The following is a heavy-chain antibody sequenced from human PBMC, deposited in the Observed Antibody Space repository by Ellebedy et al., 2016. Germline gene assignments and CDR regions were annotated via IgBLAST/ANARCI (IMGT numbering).Heavy chain of an antibody. CDR2: ISAYNGNT. Sequence: ASVKVSXXASGYTFTSYGISWVRQAPGQGLEWMGWISAYNGNTNYAQKFQGRVTMTRDTSISTAYMELSRLRSDDTAVYYCARDGRAFFDYWGQGTLVTVSS. CDR3: ARDGRAFFDY. D-gene: IGHD1-26*01. V-gene: IGHV1-18*01. J-gene: IGHJ4*02. CDR1: GYTFTSYG.